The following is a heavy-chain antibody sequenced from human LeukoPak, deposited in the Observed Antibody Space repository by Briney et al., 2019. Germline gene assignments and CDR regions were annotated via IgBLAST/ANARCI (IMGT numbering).Heavy chain of an antibody. Sequence: SVKVSCKASGGTFSSYAISWVRQAPGQGLEWMGRIIPILGIANYAQKFQGRVTITADKSTSTAYMELSSLRSEDTAVYYCARDYSENWFDPWGQGTLVTVSS. CDR1: GGTFSSYA. J-gene: IGHJ5*02. D-gene: IGHD2-21*01. CDR2: IIPILGIA. CDR3: ARDYSENWFDP. V-gene: IGHV1-69*04.